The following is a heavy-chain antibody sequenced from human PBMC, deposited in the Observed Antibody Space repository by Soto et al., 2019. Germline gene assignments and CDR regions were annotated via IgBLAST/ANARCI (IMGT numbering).Heavy chain of an antibody. CDR1: GFTFEDYS. Sequence: LXLSCVASGFTFEDYSLHWVRQVPGKGLEWVAGISGNSGSSGYADSVRGRFTVSRDNAKNSLFLQMSSLSPEDTALYYCTKRRSARPGFDAFDLWGQGTMVTV. CDR2: ISGNSGSS. CDR3: TKRRSARPGFDAFDL. V-gene: IGHV3-9*01. J-gene: IGHJ3*01. D-gene: IGHD3-10*01.